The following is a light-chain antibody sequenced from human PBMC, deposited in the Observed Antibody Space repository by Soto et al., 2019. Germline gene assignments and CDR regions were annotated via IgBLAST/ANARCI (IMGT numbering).Light chain of an antibody. J-gene: IGLJ3*02. CDR3: TSYRTRNKEVL. CDR2: EVS. CDR1: NSDIGTSNY. V-gene: IGLV2-14*01. Sequence: QPVLTQPASVSGSPGQSITISCTGTNSDIGTSNYVSWYQQYPGKAPKLMIYEVSSRPSGVSNRFSGSKSDNTASLTISGLQAEDEADYYCTSYRTRNKEVLFGGGTKVTVL.